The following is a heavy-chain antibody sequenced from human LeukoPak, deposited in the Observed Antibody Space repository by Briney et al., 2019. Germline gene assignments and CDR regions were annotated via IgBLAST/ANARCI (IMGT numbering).Heavy chain of an antibody. Sequence: GASVKVSCKASGYTFTSYYMHWVRQAPGQGLEWMGIINPSGGSTSYAQKFQGRVTMTRDTSTSTVYMELSSLRSEDTAVYYCARGGRKGYYYGSGSYEFDYWGQGTLVTVSS. J-gene: IGHJ4*02. CDR2: INPSGGST. CDR1: GYTFTSYY. D-gene: IGHD3-10*01. CDR3: ARGGRKGYYYGSGSYEFDY. V-gene: IGHV1-46*03.